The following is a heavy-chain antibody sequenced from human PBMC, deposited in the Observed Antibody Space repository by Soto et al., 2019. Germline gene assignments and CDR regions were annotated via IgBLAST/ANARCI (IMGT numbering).Heavy chain of an antibody. V-gene: IGHV3-7*05. J-gene: IGHJ4*02. CDR3: ARDGGYCSSTSCYDYFDY. CDR2: IKQDGSEK. CDR1: GFTFSSYW. D-gene: IGHD2-2*01. Sequence: GGSLRLSCAASGFTFSSYWMSWVRQAPGKGLEWVANIKQDGSEKYYVDSVKGRFTISRDNAKNSLYLQMNSLRAEDTAVYYCARDGGYCSSTSCYDYFDYWGQGTLVTVSS.